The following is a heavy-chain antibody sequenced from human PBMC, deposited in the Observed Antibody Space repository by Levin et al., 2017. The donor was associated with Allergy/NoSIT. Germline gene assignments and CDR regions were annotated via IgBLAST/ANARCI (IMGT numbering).Heavy chain of an antibody. V-gene: IGHV4-31*03. CDR2: IYHSGST. J-gene: IGHJ6*03. CDR1: GGSISSGSYY. D-gene: IGHD2/OR15-2a*01. Sequence: SETLSLTCTVSGGSISSGSYYWGWIRQHPGNGLEWIGYIYHSGSTYYNPSLKSRLTISVDTSKNQFSLKLNSVTAADTAVYYCARNIRHPFHMDVWGKGTTVTVSS. CDR3: ARNIRHPFHMDV.